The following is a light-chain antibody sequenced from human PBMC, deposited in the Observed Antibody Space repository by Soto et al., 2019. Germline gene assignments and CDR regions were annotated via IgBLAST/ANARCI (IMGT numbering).Light chain of an antibody. J-gene: IGKJ4*01. CDR3: QQYYSYLLT. Sequence: AIRMTQSPSSFSASTGDRVTITCRASQGISSYLAWYQQKPGKAPKLLIYAASTLQSGVPSRFSGSGSGTEFTLTISCLQSEDFATYYCQQYYSYLLTFGGGTKVEIK. V-gene: IGKV1-8*01. CDR2: AAS. CDR1: QGISSY.